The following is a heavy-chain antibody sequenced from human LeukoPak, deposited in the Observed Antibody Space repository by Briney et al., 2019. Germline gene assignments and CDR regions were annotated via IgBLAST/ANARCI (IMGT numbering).Heavy chain of an antibody. CDR1: GYTFTSYG. CDR2: INPNSGGT. J-gene: IGHJ5*02. V-gene: IGHV1-2*02. D-gene: IGHD2-15*01. CDR3: ARDLGYCSGGSCYSFNWFDP. Sequence: ASVKVSCKASGYTFTSYGISWVRQAPGQGLEWMGWINPNSGGTNYAQKFQGRVTMTRDTSISTAYMELSRLRSDDTAVYYCARDLGYCSGGSCYSFNWFDPWGQGTLVTVSS.